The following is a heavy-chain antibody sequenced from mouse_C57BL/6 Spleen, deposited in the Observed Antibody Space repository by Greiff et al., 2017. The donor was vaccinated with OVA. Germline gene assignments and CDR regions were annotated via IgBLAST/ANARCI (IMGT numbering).Heavy chain of an antibody. CDR3: ARGTTVVAPYWYFDV. V-gene: IGHV1-69*01. CDR2: IDPSDSYT. J-gene: IGHJ1*03. D-gene: IGHD1-1*01. Sequence: VQLQQPGAELVMPGASVKLSCKASGYTFTSYWMHWVKQRPGQGLEWIGEIDPSDSYTNYNQKFKGKSTLTVDKSSSTAYMQLSSLTSEDSAVYYCARGTTVVAPYWYFDVWGTGTTVTVSS. CDR1: GYTFTSYW.